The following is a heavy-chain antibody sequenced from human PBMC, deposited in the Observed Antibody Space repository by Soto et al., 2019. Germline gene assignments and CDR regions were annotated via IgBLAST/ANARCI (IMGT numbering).Heavy chain of an antibody. J-gene: IGHJ3*02. V-gene: IGHV1-2*04. Sequence: ASVKVSCKASGYTFTGYYMHWVRQAPGQGLEWMGWINPNSGGTNYAQKFQGWVTMTRDTSISTAYMELSRLRSDDTDVYYCARDSGITMVRGADAFDIWGQGTMVTVSS. CDR1: GYTFTGYY. CDR2: INPNSGGT. CDR3: ARDSGITMVRGADAFDI. D-gene: IGHD3-10*01.